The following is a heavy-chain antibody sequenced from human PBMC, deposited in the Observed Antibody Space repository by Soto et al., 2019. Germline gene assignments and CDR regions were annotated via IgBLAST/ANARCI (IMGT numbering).Heavy chain of an antibody. J-gene: IGHJ4*02. CDR3: AKDLWEWSSGWYYDF. CDR1: GFTFISYA. D-gene: IGHD6-19*01. CDR2: IVGSGSST. V-gene: IGHV3-23*01. Sequence: SMRLSCAASGFTFISYAMSWVRQAPGKGLEWVAVIVGSGSSTYYADSVKGRFTISRDNSKNTLYLQVNSLRADDTAVYYCAKDLWEWSSGWYYDFWGQGTQVTVSS.